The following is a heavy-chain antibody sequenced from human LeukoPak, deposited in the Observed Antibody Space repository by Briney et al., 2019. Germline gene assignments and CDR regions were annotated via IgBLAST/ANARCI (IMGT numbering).Heavy chain of an antibody. Sequence: PGGSLRLSCAASGFTFSSYEMNWVRQAPGKGLEWVSYISSSGSTIYYADSVKGRFTISRDSAKNSLYLQMNSLRAEDTAVYYCARDRKVRGSSWYNVYYFDYWGQGTLVTVSS. V-gene: IGHV3-48*03. D-gene: IGHD6-13*01. CDR2: ISSSGSTI. CDR3: ARDRKVRGSSWYNVYYFDY. CDR1: GFTFSSYE. J-gene: IGHJ4*02.